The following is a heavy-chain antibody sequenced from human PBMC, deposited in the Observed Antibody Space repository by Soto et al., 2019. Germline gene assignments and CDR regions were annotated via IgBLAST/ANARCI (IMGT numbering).Heavy chain of an antibody. Sequence: SETLSLTCTVSGGSISSFYWSWIRQPAGKGLEWIGRIYSGGRNNYNPSLKSRVTMSVDTSKNQFSLRLSSVTAADTAMYYCARIGGYHGPLDYWGQGTPVTVSS. CDR1: GGSISSFY. D-gene: IGHD6-25*01. CDR3: ARIGGYHGPLDY. V-gene: IGHV4-4*07. CDR2: IYSGGRN. J-gene: IGHJ4*02.